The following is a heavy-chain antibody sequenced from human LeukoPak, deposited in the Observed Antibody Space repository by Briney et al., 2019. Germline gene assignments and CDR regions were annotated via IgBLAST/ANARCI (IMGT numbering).Heavy chain of an antibody. CDR1: GYTFTDYY. V-gene: IGHV1-2*02. D-gene: IGHD4-17*01. Sequence: VASVKVSCKASGYTFTDYYIHWVRQAPGQGLEWMGWINPNSGGTNYAQKFQGRVTMTRDTSISTAYMELSRLRSDDTAVYYCASEWLYGDYGTFNYWGQGTLVTVSS. CDR3: ASEWLYGDYGTFNY. CDR2: INPNSGGT. J-gene: IGHJ4*02.